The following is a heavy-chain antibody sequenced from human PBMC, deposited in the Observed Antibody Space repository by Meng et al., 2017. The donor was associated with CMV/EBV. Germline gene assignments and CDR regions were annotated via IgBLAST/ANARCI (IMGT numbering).Heavy chain of an antibody. CDR2: MRADNCNT. CDR3: ARMEVGGGSCYSDY. D-gene: IGHD2-15*01. CDR1: GYTFTSQR. Sequence: QAAVVPSVADGQEHGHSAEMSGEDSGYTFTSQRISWVRQAHGQGHEWMRRMRADNCNTHCAQQLQSRVTMTQDTSTSTADMGLRSLGSDDTAVYYCARMEVGGGSCYSDYWGQGTLVTVSS. V-gene: IGHV1-18*01. J-gene: IGHJ4*02.